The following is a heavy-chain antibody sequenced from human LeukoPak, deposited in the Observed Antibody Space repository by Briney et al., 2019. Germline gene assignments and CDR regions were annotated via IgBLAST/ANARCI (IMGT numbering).Heavy chain of an antibody. D-gene: IGHD2-2*01. CDR3: AKWNVVVPAATWAFDI. CDR2: ISGSGGST. V-gene: IGHV3-23*01. J-gene: IGHJ3*02. Sequence: PGGSLRLSCAASGFTFSSYAMSWVRQAPGKGLEWVSAISGSGGSTYYADSVKGRFTISRDNSKNTLYLQMNSLRAEDTAVYYCAKWNVVVPAATWAFDIWGQGTMVTVSS. CDR1: GFTFSSYA.